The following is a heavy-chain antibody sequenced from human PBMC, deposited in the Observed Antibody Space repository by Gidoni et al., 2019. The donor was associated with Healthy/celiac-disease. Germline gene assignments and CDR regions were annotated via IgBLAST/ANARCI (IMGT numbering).Heavy chain of an antibody. CDR3: AHRLLRFEERGAYWYFDL. CDR1: GFSLSTSGVG. CDR2: IYWGADN. V-gene: IGHV2-5*02. Sequence: QVTLQESGPTLVKPTQTLTLTCTFSGFSLSTSGVGVGWFRPPPGKALEWLALIYWGADNRYSPSLRSRLTITKDTSKNQVVLTMTNMDPVDTATYYCAHRLLRFEERGAYWYFDLWGRGTLVTVSS. J-gene: IGHJ2*01. D-gene: IGHD3-16*01.